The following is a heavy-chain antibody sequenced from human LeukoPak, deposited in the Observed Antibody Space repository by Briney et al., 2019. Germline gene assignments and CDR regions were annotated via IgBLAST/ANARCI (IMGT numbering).Heavy chain of an antibody. CDR2: IKQDGSEK. J-gene: IGHJ4*02. CDR3: ARGLLAAAGIDY. V-gene: IGHV3-7*04. CDR1: GFTFSSYW. Sequence: PGGSLRLSCAPSGFTFSSYWMSWVRQTPGKGLEWVANIKQDGSEKNYVDSVKGRFTISRDNAKNSLYLQMNSLRAEDTAVYYCARGLLAAAGIDYWGQGALVTVSS. D-gene: IGHD6-13*01.